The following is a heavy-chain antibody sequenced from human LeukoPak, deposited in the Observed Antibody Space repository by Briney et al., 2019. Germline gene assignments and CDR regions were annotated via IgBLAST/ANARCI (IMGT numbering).Heavy chain of an antibody. CDR1: GITFSSSS. CDR2: IKQDGSEK. V-gene: IGHV3-7*01. D-gene: IGHD2-21*01. CDR3: ARSISNY. J-gene: IGHJ4*02. Sequence: PGGSLRLSCLASGITFSSSSMSWVRQAPGKGLEWVANIKQDGSEKYYVDSVKGRFTISRDNAKNSLYLQMNSLRAEDTAVYYCARSISNYWGQGTLVTVSS.